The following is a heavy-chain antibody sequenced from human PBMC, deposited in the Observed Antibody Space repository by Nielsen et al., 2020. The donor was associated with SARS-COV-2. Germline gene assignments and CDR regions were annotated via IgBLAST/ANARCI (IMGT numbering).Heavy chain of an antibody. CDR2: ISSSSSTI. Sequence: GESLKISCAASGFTFSSYSMNWVRQAPGKGLEWVSYISSSSSTIYYADSVKGRFTISRDNAKNSRYLQMNSLRAEDTAVYYCARVRITMIVVVDAFDIWGQGTMVTVSS. V-gene: IGHV3-48*01. J-gene: IGHJ3*02. D-gene: IGHD3-22*01. CDR1: GFTFSSYS. CDR3: ARVRITMIVVVDAFDI.